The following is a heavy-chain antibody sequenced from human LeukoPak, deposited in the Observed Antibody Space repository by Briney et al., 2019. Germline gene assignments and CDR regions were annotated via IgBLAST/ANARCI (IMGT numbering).Heavy chain of an antibody. V-gene: IGHV3-23*01. CDR1: GFTFSNYA. Sequence: GGSLRLSCAASGFTFSNYAMSWVRQAPGKGLEWVSGISGSGGSTYYADSVRGRFTISRDNSKNTLHLQMNSLRADDTAVYYCAKGLGYSSSSNFDYWGQGTLVTVSS. J-gene: IGHJ4*02. D-gene: IGHD6-6*01. CDR2: ISGSGGST. CDR3: AKGLGYSSSSNFDY.